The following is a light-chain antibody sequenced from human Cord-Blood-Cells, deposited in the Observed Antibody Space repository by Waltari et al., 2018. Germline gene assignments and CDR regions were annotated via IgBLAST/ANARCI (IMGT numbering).Light chain of an antibody. V-gene: IGKV2-28*01. Sequence: IVMTQSPLSLPVTPGEPASISCRSSQSLLHSNGYNYLDWYLQKPGQSPQLLIYLGSNRASGVPDRFSGSGSGTDFTLKISRVEAEYVGVYYCMQALQTLLTFGGGTKVEIK. CDR2: LGS. CDR3: MQALQTLLT. J-gene: IGKJ4*01. CDR1: QSLLHSNGYNY.